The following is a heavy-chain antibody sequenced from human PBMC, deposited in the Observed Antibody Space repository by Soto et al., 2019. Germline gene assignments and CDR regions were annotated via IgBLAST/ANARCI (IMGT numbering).Heavy chain of an antibody. D-gene: IGHD6-13*01. J-gene: IGHJ4*02. V-gene: IGHV3-30*03. Sequence: QVQLVESGGGVVQPGRSLRLSCAASGFTFSSYGMHWVRQAPGKGLEWVAVISYDGSNKYYADSVKGRFTISRDNSKNTLYLQMNRLRPEDTALYFCARDMDSSWQTYYFDYWGQGTPVTVSS. CDR2: ISYDGSNK. CDR3: ARDMDSSWQTYYFDY. CDR1: GFTFSSYG.